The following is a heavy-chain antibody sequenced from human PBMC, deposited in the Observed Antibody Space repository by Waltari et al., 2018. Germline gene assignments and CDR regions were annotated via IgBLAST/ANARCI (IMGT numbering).Heavy chain of an antibody. V-gene: IGHV4-39*07. CDR1: RGAISSRGYY. CDR2: IYYSGNT. D-gene: IGHD1-7*01. J-gene: IGHJ4*02. Sequence: QLQLQESGPGLVTPSETLSLTCTVPRGAISSRGYYWGWTRQPPGKGLGGMGSIYYSGNTYYNPSLKNRVTISVDTSKNQFSLKVTSVTAADTAVYYCAKVWKNYRTDYWGQGTLVTVSS. CDR3: AKVWKNYRTDY.